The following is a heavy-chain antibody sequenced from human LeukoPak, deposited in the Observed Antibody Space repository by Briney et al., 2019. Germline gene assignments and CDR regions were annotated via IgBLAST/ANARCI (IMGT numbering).Heavy chain of an antibody. CDR3: ASSGGAAVAGTFDY. Sequence: SVKVSCKASGGTFSSYAISWVRQAPGQGLEWMGRIIPILGIANYAQKFQGRVTITADKSTSTAYMELSSLRSEDTAVYYCASSGGAAVAGTFDYWGQGTLVTVSS. CDR2: IIPILGIA. V-gene: IGHV1-69*04. CDR1: GGTFSSYA. J-gene: IGHJ4*02. D-gene: IGHD6-19*01.